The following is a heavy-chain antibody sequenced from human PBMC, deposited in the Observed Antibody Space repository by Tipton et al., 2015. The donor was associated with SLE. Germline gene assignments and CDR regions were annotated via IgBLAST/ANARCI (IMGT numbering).Heavy chain of an antibody. CDR1: GGSISTYY. CDR2: IYYNGST. V-gene: IGHV4-59*12. Sequence: TLSLTCTVSGGSISTYYWNWIRQPPGKGLEWVGNIYYNGSTSYNPSLNSRLTISVDTSKNQFSLKLSSVTAADTAVYYCARGISSGWWNYWGQGNLVTVSS. J-gene: IGHJ4*02. D-gene: IGHD6-19*01. CDR3: ARGISSGWWNY.